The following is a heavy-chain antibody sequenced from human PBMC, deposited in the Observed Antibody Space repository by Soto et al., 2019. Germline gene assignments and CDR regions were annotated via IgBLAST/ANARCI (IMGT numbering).Heavy chain of an antibody. D-gene: IGHD6-13*01. CDR2: IGQSGST. Sequence: SETLSLTCAVYGGSFSGYYWSWIRQPPGKGLEWIGEIGQSGSTNYNPSIKSRVTISVDMSKNQFSLKLTSVTAADTAVHYCARRLPYSSSSKWGRGTLVTVSS. J-gene: IGHJ4*02. CDR1: GGSFSGYY. CDR3: ARRLPYSSSSK. V-gene: IGHV4-34*01.